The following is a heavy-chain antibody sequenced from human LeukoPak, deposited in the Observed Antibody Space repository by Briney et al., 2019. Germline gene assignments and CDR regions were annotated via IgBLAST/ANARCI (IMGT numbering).Heavy chain of an antibody. J-gene: IGHJ4*02. Sequence: ASVKVSCKASGYTFTGYYMRWVRQAPGQGLEWMGWINPNSGGTNYAQKFQGWVTMTRDTSISTAYMELSRLRSDDTAVYYRARDYGVIVGEGWGIDYWGQGTLVTVSS. CDR3: ARDYGVIVGEGWGIDY. CDR2: INPNSGGT. V-gene: IGHV1-2*04. CDR1: GYTFTGYY. D-gene: IGHD1-26*01.